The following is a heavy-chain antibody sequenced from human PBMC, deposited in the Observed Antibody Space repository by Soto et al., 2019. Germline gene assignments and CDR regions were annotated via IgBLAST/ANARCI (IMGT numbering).Heavy chain of an antibody. V-gene: IGHV1-18*01. CDR3: ARGDSSSWYYGWFDP. D-gene: IGHD6-13*01. CDR1: GYTFTSYG. J-gene: IGHJ5*02. Sequence: GASVKVSCKASGYTFTSYGISWVRQAPGQGLEWMGWISAYNGNTNYAQKLQGRVTMTTDTSTSTAYMELRSLRSDDTAVYYCARGDSSSWYYGWFDPWGQGTLVTVSS. CDR2: ISAYNGNT.